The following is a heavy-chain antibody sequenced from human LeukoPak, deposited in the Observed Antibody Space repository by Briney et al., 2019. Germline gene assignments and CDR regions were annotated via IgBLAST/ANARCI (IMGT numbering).Heavy chain of an antibody. V-gene: IGHV1-69*13. CDR2: IVPIFGTA. CDR1: GGTFSSYA. J-gene: IGHJ6*02. D-gene: IGHD3/OR15-3a*01. CDR3: ARKGPRTYYGMDV. Sequence: SVKVSCKASGGTFSSYAISWVRQAPGQGLEWMGGIVPIFGTANYAQKFQGRVTITADESTSTAYMELSSLRSEDTAVYYCARKGPRTYYGMDVWGQGTTVTVSS.